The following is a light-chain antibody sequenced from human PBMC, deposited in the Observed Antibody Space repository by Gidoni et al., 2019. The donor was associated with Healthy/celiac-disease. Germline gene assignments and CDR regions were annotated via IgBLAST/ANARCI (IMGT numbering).Light chain of an antibody. J-gene: IGLJ3*02. V-gene: IGLV3-25*03. Sequence: SYELTQPPSVSVSPGQTARITCSGDALPKQYAYWYQQQPGQAPVLVIYKDSERPAGIPERFSGSSSGTTVTLTISGVQAEDEADYYCQSADSSGTYQAFGGGTKLTVL. CDR1: ALPKQY. CDR2: KDS. CDR3: QSADSSGTYQA.